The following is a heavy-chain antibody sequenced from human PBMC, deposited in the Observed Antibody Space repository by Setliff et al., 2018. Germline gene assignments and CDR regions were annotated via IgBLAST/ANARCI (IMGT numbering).Heavy chain of an antibody. V-gene: IGHV4-39*01. D-gene: IGHD1-1*01. Sequence: SETLSLTCTVSGGSISSGVYYWGWIRQPPGKGLEWIGRIYYRGDTYYNASLKGRLTISVDMAQNQFSLRLTSVTAADTAVYYCARTGTYRYFDYWGQGALVTVSS. J-gene: IGHJ4*02. CDR2: IYYRGDT. CDR1: GGSISSGVYY. CDR3: ARTGTYRYFDY.